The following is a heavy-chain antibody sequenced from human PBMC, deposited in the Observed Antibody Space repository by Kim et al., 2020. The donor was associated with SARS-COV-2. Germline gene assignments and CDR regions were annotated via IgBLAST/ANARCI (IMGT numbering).Heavy chain of an antibody. CDR1: GFSFSKHW. J-gene: IGHJ5*02. CDR3: ARDVAYLRYFSGERWFDP. Sequence: GGSLRLSCAASGFSFSKHWMMWVRQAPGKGLEWVAAINEDGNEKYHVDSLKDRFTISRDNAKNSLYLQMNSLRAEDTAIYFCARDVAYLRYFSGERWFDPWGQGTLVTVSS. CDR2: INEDGNEK. D-gene: IGHD3-9*01. V-gene: IGHV3-7*01.